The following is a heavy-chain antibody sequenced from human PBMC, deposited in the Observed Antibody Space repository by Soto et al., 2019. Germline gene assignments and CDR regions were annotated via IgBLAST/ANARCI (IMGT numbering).Heavy chain of an antibody. CDR3: ARVSFDHFVHWFDP. Sequence: LVNPTQTLTLTCTFSGFSLNTHEVGVGWIRQPPGKGLEWIGYIYHSGSTYYNPSLKSRVTISVDRSKNQFSLLLNSVTPEDTAVYYCARVSFDHFVHWFDPWGQGTLVTVSS. J-gene: IGHJ5*02. D-gene: IGHD3-9*01. V-gene: IGHV4-30-2*01. CDR1: GFSLNTHEVG. CDR2: IYHSGST.